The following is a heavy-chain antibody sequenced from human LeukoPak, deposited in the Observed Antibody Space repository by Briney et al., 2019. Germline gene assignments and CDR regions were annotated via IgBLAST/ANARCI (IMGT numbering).Heavy chain of an antibody. D-gene: IGHD1-26*01. CDR2: IYYSGIT. J-gene: IGHJ4*02. CDR1: SGSISSSGYY. Sequence: PSETLSLTCTVSSGSISSSGYYWGWIRQPPGKGLEWIGIIYYSGITYYNPSLKSRVTISVDTSKNQFSLKLTSVTAADTAVYYCARHFYGTGSYDGMDCWGQGSLVTVSS. CDR3: ARHFYGTGSYDGMDC. V-gene: IGHV4-39*01.